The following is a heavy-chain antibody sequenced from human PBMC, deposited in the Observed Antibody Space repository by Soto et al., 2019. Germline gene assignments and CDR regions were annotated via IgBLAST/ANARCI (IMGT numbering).Heavy chain of an antibody. V-gene: IGHV1-69*06. D-gene: IGHD1-26*01. CDR3: ARDMYIGSYPDYYYYGMDV. Sequence: GASVKVSCKASGGTFSSYAISWVRQAPGQGLEWMGGIIPIFGTANYAQKFQGRVTITADKSTSTAYMELSSLRSEDTAVYYCARDMYIGSYPDYYYYGMDVWGQGTTVTVSS. CDR1: GGTFSSYA. CDR2: IIPIFGTA. J-gene: IGHJ6*02.